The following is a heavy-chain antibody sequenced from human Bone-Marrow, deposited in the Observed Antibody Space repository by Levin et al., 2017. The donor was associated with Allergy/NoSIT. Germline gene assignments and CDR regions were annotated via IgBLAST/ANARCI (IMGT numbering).Heavy chain of an antibody. Sequence: GESLKISCTASGFTFKTYSINWVRQSPGKGLEWVSSINSRGLYIYYADSLKGRFTVSRDDSTNSLYLDMDNLRAEDTAVYFCAAATYNYGPFYLDYWGRGVLVTVSS. CDR2: INSRGLYI. J-gene: IGHJ4*02. V-gene: IGHV3-21*01. CDR1: GFTFKTYS. D-gene: IGHD5-18*01. CDR3: AAATYNYGPFYLDY.